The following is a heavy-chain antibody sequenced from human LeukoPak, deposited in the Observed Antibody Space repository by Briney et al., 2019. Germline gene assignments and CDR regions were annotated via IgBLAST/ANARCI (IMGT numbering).Heavy chain of an antibody. CDR2: INPDSGGT. V-gene: IGHV1-2*02. J-gene: IGHJ6*03. CDR3: ARGGLVATGYYYYYMDV. CDR1: GYTFTGYY. Sequence: GASVKVSCKASGYTFTGYYMHWVRQAPGQGLEWMGWINPDSGGTNYAQKFQGRVTMTRDTSISTAYMEVSRLRSDDTAVYYCARGGLVATGYYYYYMDVWGKGTTVTVSS. D-gene: IGHD5-12*01.